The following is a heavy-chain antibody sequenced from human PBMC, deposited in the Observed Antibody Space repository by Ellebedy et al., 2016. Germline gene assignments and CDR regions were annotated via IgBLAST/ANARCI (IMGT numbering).Heavy chain of an antibody. CDR1: GFTFSSYS. J-gene: IGHJ4*02. V-gene: IGHV3-21*01. CDR3: ASLPISAFDY. CDR2: ISSSSSYI. Sequence: GGSLRLXCAASGFTFSSYSMNWVRQAPGKGLEWVSSISSSSSYIYYADSVKGRFTISRDNAKNSLYLQMNSLRAEDTAVYYCASLPISAFDYWGQGTLVTVSS.